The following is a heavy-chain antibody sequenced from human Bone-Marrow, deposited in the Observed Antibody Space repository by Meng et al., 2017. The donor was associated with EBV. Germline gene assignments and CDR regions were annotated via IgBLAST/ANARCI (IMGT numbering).Heavy chain of an antibody. CDR2: IKSKADGGTT. J-gene: IGHJ2*01. V-gene: IGHV3-15*01. CDR1: GFTFSNAW. CDR3: TTVDSRSWFRWFFDL. D-gene: IGHD6-13*01. Sequence: EVQLVESGGGLVKPGGSLRLSWAASGFTFSNAWMTWVRQAPGKGLEWVGRIKSKADGGTTDYAAPVKGRFTISRDDSKNTLFLQMNSLKTEDTAVYYCTTVDSRSWFRWFFDLWGRGTLVTVSS.